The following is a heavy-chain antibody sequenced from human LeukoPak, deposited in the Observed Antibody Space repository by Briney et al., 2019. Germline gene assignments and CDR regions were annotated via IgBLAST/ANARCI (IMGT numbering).Heavy chain of an antibody. V-gene: IGHV3-74*01. CDR1: GFTFSSYW. CDR2: INSDGSST. CDR3: ARGGVLLRFGELLDQYYFDY. D-gene: IGHD3-10*01. Sequence: GGSLRLSCAASGFTFSSYWMHWVRQAPGKGLVWVSRINSDGSSTSYADSVKGRFTISRDNAKNTLYLQMNSLRAEDTAVYYCARGGVLLRFGELLDQYYFDYWGRGTLVTVSS. J-gene: IGHJ4*02.